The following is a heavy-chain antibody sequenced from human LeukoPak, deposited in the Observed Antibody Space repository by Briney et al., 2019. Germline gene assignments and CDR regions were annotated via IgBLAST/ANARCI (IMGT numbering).Heavy chain of an antibody. J-gene: IGHJ5*02. CDR1: GFTFSSYS. D-gene: IGHD4-17*01. CDR2: ISSSSSYM. Sequence: GGSLRLSCAASGFTFSSYSMNWVRQAPGKGLEWVSSISSSSSYMYYADSVKGRFTISRDNAKNSLYLQMNSLRAEDTAVYYCARERLAYNWFDPWGQGTLVTVSS. CDR3: ARERLAYNWFDP. V-gene: IGHV3-21*01.